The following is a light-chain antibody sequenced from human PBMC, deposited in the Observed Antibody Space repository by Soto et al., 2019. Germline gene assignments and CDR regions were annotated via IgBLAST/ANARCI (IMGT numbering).Light chain of an antibody. V-gene: IGKV3-20*01. CDR1: QSVSSSY. CDR3: QHYGSPLT. CDR2: GAS. Sequence: EIVLTQSPGTLSLSPGERATLSCRASQSVSSSYLAWYQQKPGQAPRLLIYGASSRATGIPNRFSGSGSGTDFPLTISRLEPEDFAVYYCQHYGSPLTFGGGTKVEIK. J-gene: IGKJ4*02.